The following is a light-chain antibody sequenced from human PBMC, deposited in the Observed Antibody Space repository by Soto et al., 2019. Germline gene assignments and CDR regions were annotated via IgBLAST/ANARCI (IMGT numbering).Light chain of an antibody. CDR2: KAS. J-gene: IGKJ4*01. Sequence: DIQMTQSPSTLSVSVGDRVTITCRASQSISSWLARYQQKPGKAPKLLIYKASTLKSGVPSRFSGSGSGTEFTLTISSLQPDDFAVYYCQQRSNWPYALTFGGGTKVDIK. V-gene: IGKV1-5*03. CDR3: QQRSNWPYALT. CDR1: QSISSW.